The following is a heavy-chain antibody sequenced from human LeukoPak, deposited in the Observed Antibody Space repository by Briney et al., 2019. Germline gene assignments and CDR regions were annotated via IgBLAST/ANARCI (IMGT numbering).Heavy chain of an antibody. CDR1: GYSFTSYY. CDR3: ARDIPYEVSFGGLTVMGSFVLDY. J-gene: IGHJ4*02. Sequence: ASVKVSCKASGYSFTSYYMHWVRQAPGQGLEWMGIINPSGGSTSFAQKFQGRVTMTRDTSTTTVYMELSGLRSEDTAVYYCARDIPYEVSFGGLTVMGSFVLDYRGQGTLVTVSS. D-gene: IGHD3-16*02. CDR2: INPSGGST. V-gene: IGHV1-46*01.